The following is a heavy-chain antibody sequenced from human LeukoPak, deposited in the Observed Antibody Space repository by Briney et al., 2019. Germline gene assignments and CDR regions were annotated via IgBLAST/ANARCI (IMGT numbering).Heavy chain of an antibody. V-gene: IGHV3-74*01. CDR1: GFTFSSYG. Sequence: PGGSLRLSCAASGFTFSSYGMSWVRQAPGKELVWVSRINTDGTTTTYADSVKGRFTISRDNAKNSLFLQMNSLRVEDTALYYCTSQGSGYDSPIDYWGQGTLITVSS. J-gene: IGHJ4*02. CDR2: INTDGTTT. D-gene: IGHD5-12*01. CDR3: TSQGSGYDSPIDY.